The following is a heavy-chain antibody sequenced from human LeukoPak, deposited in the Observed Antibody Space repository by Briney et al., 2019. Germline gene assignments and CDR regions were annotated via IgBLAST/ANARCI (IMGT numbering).Heavy chain of an antibody. J-gene: IGHJ4*02. CDR3: ARAEVGTAYFDS. CDR2: ISGGGYTT. CDR1: GFTFSTYA. V-gene: IGHV3-23*01. Sequence: PGGSLRLSCVASGFTFSTYAMSWVRQAPGEGLEWVSVISGGGYTTYYADSTKGRFSISRDISKSTLNLRMDSLRAEDTAVYYCARAEVGTAYFDSWGQGILVTVSS. D-gene: IGHD1-7*01.